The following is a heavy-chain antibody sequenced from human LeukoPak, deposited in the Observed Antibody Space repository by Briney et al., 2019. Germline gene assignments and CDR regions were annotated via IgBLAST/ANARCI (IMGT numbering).Heavy chain of an antibody. D-gene: IGHD6-13*01. J-gene: IGHJ4*02. V-gene: IGHV4-59*12. CDR2: IYYSGST. CDR3: ARDPSAAAGMC. Sequence: SETLSLTCAVYGGSFSGYYWSWIRHPPGKGLEWIGYIYYSGSTNYNPSLKSRVTISVDTSKNQFSLKLSSVTAADTAVYYCARDPSAAAGMCWGQGTLVTVSS. CDR1: GGSFSGYY.